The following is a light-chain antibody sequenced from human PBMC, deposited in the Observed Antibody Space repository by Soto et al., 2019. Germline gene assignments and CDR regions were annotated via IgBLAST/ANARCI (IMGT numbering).Light chain of an antibody. J-gene: IGLJ3*02. CDR3: QTWGTGIPWV. CDR1: SGHSSYA. Sequence: QPVLTQSPSASASLGASVKLTCTLSSGHSSYAIAWHQQQPEKGPRYLMKLNSDGSHSKGDGIPDRFSGSSSGAERYLSISSLQSEDEADYSCQTWGTGIPWVFGGGTKLTVL. V-gene: IGLV4-69*01. CDR2: LNSDGSH.